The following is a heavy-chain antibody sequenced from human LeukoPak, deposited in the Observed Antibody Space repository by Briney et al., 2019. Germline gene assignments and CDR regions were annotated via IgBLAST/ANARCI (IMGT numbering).Heavy chain of an antibody. CDR1: GFTLSDSY. V-gene: IGHV3-11*04. CDR2: ISSSGSTI. CDR3: ARGRYYYYMDV. J-gene: IGHJ6*03. Sequence: GGSLRLSCAASGFTLSDSYMTWIRQAPGKGLEWVSYISSSGSTIYYADSVMGRFTISRDNAKNSLYLQMNSLRAEDTAVYYCARGRYYYYMDVWGKGTTVTVSS.